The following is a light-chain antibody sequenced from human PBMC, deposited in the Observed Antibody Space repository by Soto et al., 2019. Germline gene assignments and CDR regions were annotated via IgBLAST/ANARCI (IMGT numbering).Light chain of an antibody. CDR1: SSDVENYNL. CDR2: EGT. CDR3: CSYASGDTFE. V-gene: IGLV2-23*03. J-gene: IGLJ2*01. Sequence: QSALTQPASVSGSPGQSITISCTGTSSDVENYNLVSGYQHHPGKAPKLMIYEGTKRPSGVSNRFSGSKSGNTASLTISGLQAEDEADYYCCSYASGDTFEFGGGTKLTVL.